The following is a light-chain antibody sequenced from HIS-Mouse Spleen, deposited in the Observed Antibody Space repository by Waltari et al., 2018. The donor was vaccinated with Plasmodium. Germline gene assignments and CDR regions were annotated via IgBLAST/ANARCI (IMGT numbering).Light chain of an antibody. V-gene: IGLV3-10*01. CDR3: YSIDSSGNHRV. CDR1: ELPITY. J-gene: IGLJ3*02. CDR2: EDS. Sequence: SYELTQPPSVSVSPGQTARLTCSGDELPITYAYWYEQKSGQAPVLGIYEDSKRPTGIPERFSGSSSGTMATLTISGAQVEDEADYYCYSIDSSGNHRVFGGGTKLTVL.